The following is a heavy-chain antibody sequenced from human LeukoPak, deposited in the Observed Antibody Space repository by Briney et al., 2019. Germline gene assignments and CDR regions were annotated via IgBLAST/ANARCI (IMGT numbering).Heavy chain of an antibody. CDR1: GGSISSYY. V-gene: IGHV4-59*12. Sequence: KPSETLSLTCTVSGGSISSYYWSWIRQPPGKGLEWIGYIYYSGSTNYNPSLKSRVTISVDTSKNQFSLKLSSVTAADTAVYYCARAQGPMMDYYMDVWGKGTTVTVSS. D-gene: IGHD3-16*01. CDR2: IYYSGST. CDR3: ARAQGPMMDYYMDV. J-gene: IGHJ6*03.